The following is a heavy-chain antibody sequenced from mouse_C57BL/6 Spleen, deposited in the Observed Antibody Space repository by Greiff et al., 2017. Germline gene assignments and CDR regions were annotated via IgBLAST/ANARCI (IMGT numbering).Heavy chain of an antibody. Sequence: EVKLVESEGGLVQPGSSMKLSCTASGFTFSDYYMAWVRQVPEKGLEWVANINYDGSSTYYLDSLKSRFIISRDNATNILYLQMSSLKSEDTATYYCAREWGYDGYYNAMDYWGQGTSVTVSS. CDR2: INYDGSST. CDR3: AREWGYDGYYNAMDY. J-gene: IGHJ4*01. V-gene: IGHV5-16*01. CDR1: GFTFSDYY. D-gene: IGHD2-3*01.